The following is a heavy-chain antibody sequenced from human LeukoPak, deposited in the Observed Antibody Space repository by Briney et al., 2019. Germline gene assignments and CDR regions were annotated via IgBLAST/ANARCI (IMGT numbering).Heavy chain of an antibody. V-gene: IGHV4-59*12. CDR2: IYYSGST. J-gene: IGHJ6*03. CDR1: GGSISSYY. CDR3: AREVPDYYYMDV. Sequence: SETLSLTCTVSGGSISSYYWSWIRQPPGKGLEWIGYIYYSGSTNYNPSLKSRVTISADTSKNQFSLKLSSVTAADTAVYYCAREVPDYYYMDVWGKGTTVTVSS.